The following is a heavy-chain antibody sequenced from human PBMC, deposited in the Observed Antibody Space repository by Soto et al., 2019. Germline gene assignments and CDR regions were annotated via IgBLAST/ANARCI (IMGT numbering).Heavy chain of an antibody. V-gene: IGHV3-30*18. D-gene: IGHD3-3*01. Sequence: LRLSCAASGFTFSNYGMHWVRQAPGKGLEWVAFISDDGSNKYYADSMKGRLTMSRDNSKRTLYLQMSSLRVEDTAVYYCTKRRNVLRFLEWSSGMEVWGQGTTVTVSS. CDR2: ISDDGSNK. CDR3: TKRRNVLRFLEWSSGMEV. J-gene: IGHJ6*02. CDR1: GFTFSNYG.